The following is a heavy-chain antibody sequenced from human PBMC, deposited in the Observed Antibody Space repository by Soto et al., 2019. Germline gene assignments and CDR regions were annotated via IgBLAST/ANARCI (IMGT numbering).Heavy chain of an antibody. V-gene: IGHV3-11*01. J-gene: IGHJ3*02. CDR1: GFTFSDYY. CDR2: ISSSGSTI. CDR3: ARDDYDILTCYSHVGDAFDI. Sequence: QVQLVESGGGLVKPGGSLRLSCAASGFTFSDYYMSWIRQAPGKGLEWVSYISSSGSTIYYADSVKGRFTISRDNAKNSLYLQMNSLRAEDTAVYYCARDDYDILTCYSHVGDAFDIWGQGTMVTVSS. D-gene: IGHD3-9*01.